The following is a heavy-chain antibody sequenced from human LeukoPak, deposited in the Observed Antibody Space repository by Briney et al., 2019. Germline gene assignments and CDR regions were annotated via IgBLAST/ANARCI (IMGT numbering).Heavy chain of an antibody. J-gene: IGHJ5*02. CDR2: IYYSGST. D-gene: IGHD6-13*01. CDR1: GGSISSNDYY. CDR3: ARPGIAAAINWFDP. Sequence: SQTLSLTCTVSGGSISSNDYYWSWIRQPPGKGLEWIGYIYYSGSTYYNPSLKSRVTISVDTSKNQFSLKLSSVTAADTAVYYCARPGIAAAINWFDPWGQGTLVTVSS. V-gene: IGHV4-30-4*01.